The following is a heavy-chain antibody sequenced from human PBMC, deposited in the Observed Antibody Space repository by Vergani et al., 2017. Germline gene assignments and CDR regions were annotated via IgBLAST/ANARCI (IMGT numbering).Heavy chain of an antibody. CDR3: ARDLRLLYNRFDP. V-gene: IGHV3-33*01. CDR2: TWYDGNNK. CDR1: GFTFNQYG. D-gene: IGHD1-14*01. J-gene: IGHJ5*02. Sequence: QVQLVESGGGVVQPGRSLRLSCAASGFTFNQYGMHWVRQAPGKGLEWVAVTWYDGNNKQYADSVKGRITISRDNSKSTMYLQMNSLRDEDTGVYYGARDLRLLYNRFDPWGQGTLVTVSS.